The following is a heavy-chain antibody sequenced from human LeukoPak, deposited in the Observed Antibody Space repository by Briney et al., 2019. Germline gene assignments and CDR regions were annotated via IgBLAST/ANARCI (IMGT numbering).Heavy chain of an antibody. Sequence: ASVKVSCKASGYTFTSYDINWVRQATGQGLEWMGWMNPNSGNTGYAQKFQGRVTITRNTSISTAYMELSSLRSEDTAVYYCARVSAWSSSLEGDYYYMDVWAKGTTVTVSS. D-gene: IGHD6-6*01. J-gene: IGHJ6*03. CDR1: GYTFTSYD. CDR3: ARVSAWSSSLEGDYYYMDV. V-gene: IGHV1-8*03. CDR2: MNPNSGNT.